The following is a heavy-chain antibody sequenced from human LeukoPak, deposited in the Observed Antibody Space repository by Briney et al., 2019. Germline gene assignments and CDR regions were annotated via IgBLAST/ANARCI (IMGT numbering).Heavy chain of an antibody. CDR3: ARHSLVAARHAFDI. CDR1: VGSFSGYY. CDR2: INHSGST. Sequence: SETLSLTCAVYVGSFSGYYWSWIRQPPGKGLEWIGEINHSGSTNYNPSLKSRVTISVDTSKKQFSLKLTSVSAADTAVYYCARHSLVAARHAFDIWGQGTVVTVSS. J-gene: IGHJ3*02. V-gene: IGHV4-34*01. D-gene: IGHD6-6*01.